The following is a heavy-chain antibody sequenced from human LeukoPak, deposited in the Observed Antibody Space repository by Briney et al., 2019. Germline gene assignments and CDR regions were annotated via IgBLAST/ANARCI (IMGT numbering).Heavy chain of an antibody. J-gene: IGHJ4*02. CDR3: ARVVKYRSGPLTDLLPYYFDY. D-gene: IGHD6-19*01. Sequence: APVKVSCKASGYTFTSHAMKWVRQAPGQGLEWMGWINAGNDNTKYSQEFQRRVTITRDTSASTAYMQPSSLRSEDMAVYYCARVVKYRSGPLTDLLPYYFDYWGQGTLVTVSS. CDR1: GYTFTSHA. CDR2: INAGNDNT. V-gene: IGHV1-3*03.